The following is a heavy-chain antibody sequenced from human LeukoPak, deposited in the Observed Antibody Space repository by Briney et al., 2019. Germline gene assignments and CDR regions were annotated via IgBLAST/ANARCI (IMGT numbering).Heavy chain of an antibody. CDR2: FDPEDGET. CDR1: GYTLTELS. Sequence: ASVKVSCKVSGYTLTELSMHWVRQAPGKGLEWMGGFDPEDGETIYAQKFQGRVTMTEETSTDTAYMELSRLRSEDTAVYYCARADYCSGGSCYYYWGQGTLVTVSS. J-gene: IGHJ4*02. CDR3: ARADYCSGGSCYYY. V-gene: IGHV1-24*01. D-gene: IGHD2-15*01.